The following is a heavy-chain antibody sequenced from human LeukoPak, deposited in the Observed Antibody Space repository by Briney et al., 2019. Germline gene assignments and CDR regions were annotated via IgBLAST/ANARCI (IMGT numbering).Heavy chain of an antibody. V-gene: IGHV3-48*03. CDR1: GFTFSSYE. CDR3: ATEPQQCCSGGSCYAVDY. J-gene: IGHJ4*02. D-gene: IGHD2-15*01. CDR2: ISSSGSTI. Sequence: PGGSLRLSCAASGFTFSSYEMNWVRQAPGKGLEWVSYISSSGSTIYYADSVKGRFTISRDNAKNSLYLQMNSLRAEDTAVYYCATEPQQCCSGGSCYAVDYWGQGTLVTVSS.